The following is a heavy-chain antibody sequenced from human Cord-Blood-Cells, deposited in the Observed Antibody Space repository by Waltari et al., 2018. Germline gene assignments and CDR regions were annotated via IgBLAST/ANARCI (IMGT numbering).Heavy chain of an antibody. J-gene: IGHJ1*01. CDR3: ARSIAVAGTYFQH. Sequence: QLQLQESGPGLVKPSETLSLTCTVPGGPISSSSYYWGWIRQPPGKGLEWIGSIYYSGSTYYNPSLKSRVTISVDTSKNQFSLKLSSVTAADTAVYYCARSIAVAGTYFQHWGQGTLVTVSS. CDR1: GGPISSSSYY. V-gene: IGHV4-39*07. D-gene: IGHD6-19*01. CDR2: IYYSGST.